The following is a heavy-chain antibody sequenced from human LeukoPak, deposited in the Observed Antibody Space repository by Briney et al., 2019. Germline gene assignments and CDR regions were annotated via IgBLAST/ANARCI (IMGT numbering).Heavy chain of an antibody. V-gene: IGHV3-53*01. CDR2: ISSSGNT. D-gene: IGHD3-22*01. CDR3: ARGGDSSGSIRSAFDI. J-gene: IGHJ3*02. CDR1: GFTVSSNY. Sequence: GGSLRLSCAASGFTVSSNYMSWVRQAPGKGLEWVSVISSSGNTCSADSVKGRFTISRDNSKNMVCLQMNSLRAEDTAVYYCARGGDSSGSIRSAFDIWGQGTMVTVSS.